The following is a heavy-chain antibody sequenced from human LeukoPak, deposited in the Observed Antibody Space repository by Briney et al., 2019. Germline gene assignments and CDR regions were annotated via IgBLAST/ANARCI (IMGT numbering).Heavy chain of an antibody. D-gene: IGHD3-10*01. CDR2: ISYDGSNK. Sequence: GGSLRLSCAASGFTFSSYGMHGVRQAPGKGLEWVAVISYDGSNKYYADSVKGRFTISRDNSKNTLYLQMNSLRAEDTAVYYCAKDYYGSGSYYNPFDYWGQGTLVTVSS. CDR1: GFTFSSYG. V-gene: IGHV3-30*18. J-gene: IGHJ4*01. CDR3: AKDYYGSGSYYNPFDY.